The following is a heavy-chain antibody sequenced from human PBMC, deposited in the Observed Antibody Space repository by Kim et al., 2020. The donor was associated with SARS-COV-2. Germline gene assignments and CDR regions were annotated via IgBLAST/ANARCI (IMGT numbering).Heavy chain of an antibody. Sequence: RYSPSFQGQVTISADKSISTAYLQWSSLKASDTAMYYCARQEALVGALVWGQGTMVTVSS. V-gene: IGHV5-51*01. D-gene: IGHD1-26*01. CDR3: ARQEALVGALV. J-gene: IGHJ3*01.